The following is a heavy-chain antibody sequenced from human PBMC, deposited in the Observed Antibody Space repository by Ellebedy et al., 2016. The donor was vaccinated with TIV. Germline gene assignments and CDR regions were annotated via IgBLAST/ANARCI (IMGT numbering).Heavy chain of an antibody. CDR3: AREGWANIGYCSGGSCFSNYYYYGMDV. V-gene: IGHV3-66*01. CDR1: GFTVSSNY. D-gene: IGHD2-15*01. Sequence: GESLKISCAASGFTVSSNYMSWVRQAPGKGLEWVSVIYGGGSTYYADSVKGRFTISRDNSKNTLYLQMNSLRAEETAVYYCAREGWANIGYCSGGSCFSNYYYYGMDVWGQGTTVTVSS. J-gene: IGHJ6*02. CDR2: IYGGGST.